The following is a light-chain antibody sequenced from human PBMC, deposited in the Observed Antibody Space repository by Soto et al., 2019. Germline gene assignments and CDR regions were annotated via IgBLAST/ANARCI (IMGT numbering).Light chain of an antibody. J-gene: IGLJ1*01. Sequence: QSVLTQPPSASGTPGQRITISCSGSGSNIGSNTVTWYQQLPRTAPKLLIYTNNQRPSGVPDRFSGSKSGTSASLAISGLQSGDEADYYCSSYRSSSTYVFGTGTKVTVL. CDR2: TNN. CDR3: SSYRSSSTYV. V-gene: IGLV1-44*01. CDR1: GSNIGSNT.